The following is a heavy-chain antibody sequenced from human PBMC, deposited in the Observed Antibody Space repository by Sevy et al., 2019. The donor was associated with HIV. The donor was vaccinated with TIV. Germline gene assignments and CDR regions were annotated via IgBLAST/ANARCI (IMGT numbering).Heavy chain of an antibody. Sequence: SETLSLTCTVSGGSISSYYWSWIRQPPGKGLEWIGYIYYSGSTNYNPSLKSRVTISVDTSKNQFSLKLSSVSAADTAVSYCARLLWFGEISDSQFDYWGQGPLVTVSS. CDR1: GGSISSYY. D-gene: IGHD3-10*01. CDR2: IYYSGST. CDR3: ARLLWFGEISDSQFDY. J-gene: IGHJ4*02. V-gene: IGHV4-59*01.